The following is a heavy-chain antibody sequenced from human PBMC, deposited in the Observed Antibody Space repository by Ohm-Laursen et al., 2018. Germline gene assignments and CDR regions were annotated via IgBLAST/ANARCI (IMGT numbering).Heavy chain of an antibody. CDR1: GFAFDDYG. Sequence: SLRLSCAASGFAFDDYGMSWVRQAPGKGLEWVSSITWNSVSTAYADSVKGRFTISRDNAKNALYLQMNSLRAEDTALYHWARGGFYGDYYFDYWGQGALVTVSS. CDR2: ITWNSVST. V-gene: IGHV3-20*01. J-gene: IGHJ4*02. D-gene: IGHD4-17*01. CDR3: ARGGFYGDYYFDY.